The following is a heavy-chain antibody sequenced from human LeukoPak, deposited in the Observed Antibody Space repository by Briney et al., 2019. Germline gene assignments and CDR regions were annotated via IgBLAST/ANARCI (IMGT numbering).Heavy chain of an antibody. J-gene: IGHJ5*02. CDR3: ATPTVTHTRDP. CDR1: GYTFTDFY. D-gene: IGHD1-1*01. V-gene: IGHV1-2*02. CDR2: INPFSGAT. Sequence: ASVRVSCKASGYTFTDFYLNWVRQVPGQGLEWMAWINPFSGATSYAEKFQGRVTMTWDTSISTAYMELLGLRSDDTAVYYCATPTVTHTRDPWGQGTLVTVSS.